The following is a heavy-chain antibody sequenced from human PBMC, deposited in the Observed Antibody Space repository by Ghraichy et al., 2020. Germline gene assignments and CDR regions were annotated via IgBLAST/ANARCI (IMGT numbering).Heavy chain of an antibody. Sequence: GGSLRLSCAASGFIFTNYWMSWVRQAPGKGLEWVASIKQDESVKQYVDSVKGRFTISRDNARNSLHLQINSLRADDTAVYYCERQVGWGRFDSWGQVTLVTVSS. CDR3: ERQVGWGRFDS. CDR1: GFIFTNYW. J-gene: IGHJ5*01. V-gene: IGHV3-7*01. CDR2: IKQDESVK. D-gene: IGHD1-26*01.